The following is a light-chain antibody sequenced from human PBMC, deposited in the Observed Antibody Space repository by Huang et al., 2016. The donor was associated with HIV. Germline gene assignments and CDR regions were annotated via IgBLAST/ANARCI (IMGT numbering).Light chain of an antibody. V-gene: IGKV3-20*01. Sequence: EIVLTQSPGTLSLSPGEGAALSCRASQRVTNTDLAWYQQRPGQAPRLLIYGASRRSTGIPDRCSGSGSVTDFTLTISRLEPEDFAVYYCQQYGSSPPVTFGQGTRLEIK. CDR1: QRVTNTD. CDR3: QQYGSSPPVT. CDR2: GAS. J-gene: IGKJ5*01.